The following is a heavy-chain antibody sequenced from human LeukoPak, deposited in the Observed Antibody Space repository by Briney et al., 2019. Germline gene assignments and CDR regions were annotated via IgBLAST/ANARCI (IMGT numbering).Heavy chain of an antibody. CDR3: AKNYCSSTSCYTGGYY. J-gene: IGHJ4*02. CDR1: GFTFSSYA. V-gene: IGHV3-23*01. D-gene: IGHD2-2*02. CDR2: ISGSGGST. Sequence: PGGSLRLSCAASGFTFSSYAMSWVRQAPGKGLEWVSAISGSGGSTYYADSVKGRFTISRDNSKNTLYLQMNSLRAEDTAVYYCAKNYCSSTSCYTGGYYWGQGTLVTVSS.